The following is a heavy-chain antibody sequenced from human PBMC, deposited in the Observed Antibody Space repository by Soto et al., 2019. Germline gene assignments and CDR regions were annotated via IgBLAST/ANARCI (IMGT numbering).Heavy chain of an antibody. J-gene: IGHJ5*02. CDR1: GFTFDDYA. CDR3: ARDKSGRYPRSWFDP. CDR2: ISWNSGSI. V-gene: IGHV3-9*01. Sequence: SLRLSCAASGFTFDDYAMHWVRQAPGKGLEWVSGISWNSGSIGYADSVKGRFTISRDNAKNSLYLQMNSLRAEDTALYYCARDKSGRYPRSWFDPWGQGTLVTVSS. D-gene: IGHD1-26*01.